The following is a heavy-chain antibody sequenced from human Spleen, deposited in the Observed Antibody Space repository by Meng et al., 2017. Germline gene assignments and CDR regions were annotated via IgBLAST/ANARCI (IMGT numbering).Heavy chain of an antibody. Sequence: VLRVQSGAEVEKPGVSVEVSCQVSGNIFTAHYVHWVRRAPGQGLEWMGRINPKSGDTHYAQRFQGRVTMTGDTSISTAYMELSGLRSDDTAMYYCARDEDISAAGKLFGNYWGQGTLVTVSS. CDR1: GNIFTAHY. D-gene: IGHD6-13*01. CDR3: ARDEDISAAGKLFGNY. J-gene: IGHJ4*02. V-gene: IGHV1-2*06. CDR2: INPKSGDT.